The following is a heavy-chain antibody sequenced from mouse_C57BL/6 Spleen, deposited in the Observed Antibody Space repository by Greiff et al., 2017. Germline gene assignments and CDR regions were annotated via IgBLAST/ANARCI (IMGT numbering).Heavy chain of an antibody. J-gene: IGHJ1*03. V-gene: IGHV1-18*01. CDR2: INPNNGGT. D-gene: IGHD1-1*01. CDR3: ARSYGSSYWYFDV. CDR1: GYSFTDYN. Sequence: EVQLQQSGPELVKPGASVKIPCKASGYSFTDYNMDWVKQSHGKSLEWIGDINPNNGGTIYNQKFKGKATLTVDKSSSTAYMQLRSLTSEDTAVYYCARSYGSSYWYFDVWGTGATVTVAS.